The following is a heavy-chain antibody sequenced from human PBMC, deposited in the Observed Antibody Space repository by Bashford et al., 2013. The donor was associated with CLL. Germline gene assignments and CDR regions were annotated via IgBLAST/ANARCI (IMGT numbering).Heavy chain of an antibody. Sequence: SETLSLTCAVSGGSINRDNSSWSWIRQPPGKGLEWIGYIFHTGSTDYNPSLKSRVTISIDRSKNQFSLKLTSVTAADTAVYYCAGGAVGFDPWGQGTLVTVSS. J-gene: IGHJ5*02. D-gene: IGHD6-19*01. CDR1: GGSINRDNSS. V-gene: IGHV4-30-2*01. CDR3: AGGAVGFDP. CDR2: IFHTGST.